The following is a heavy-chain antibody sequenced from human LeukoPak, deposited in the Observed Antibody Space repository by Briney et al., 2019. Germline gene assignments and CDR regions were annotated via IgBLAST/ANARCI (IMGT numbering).Heavy chain of an antibody. CDR3: ARYASASYYFDY. D-gene: IGHD2-8*01. V-gene: IGHV4-31*03. CDR2: IYYSGST. CDR1: GGSISSGGYY. Sequence: SETLSLTCTVSGGSISSGGYYWNWIRQHPGKGLEWIGYIYYSGSTFYNPSPKSRVTISVDTSKNQFSRKLTSVTAADTAVYYCARYASASYYFDYWGQGTLVTVSS. J-gene: IGHJ4*02.